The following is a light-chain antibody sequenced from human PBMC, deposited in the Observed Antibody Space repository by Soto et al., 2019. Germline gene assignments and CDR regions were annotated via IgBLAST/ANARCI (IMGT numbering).Light chain of an antibody. J-gene: IGKJ4*01. CDR2: DAS. CDR1: QGISSA. V-gene: IGKV1-13*02. Sequence: AIQLAQSPSSLSASVGDRVTITCRASQGISSALAWYQQKPDKPPELLIYDASSLKSGVPSRFNGSGSGTDFTLTISRLQPGDSANYYCQQFNTYPRTLTFGGGTKVEIQ. CDR3: QQFNTYPRTLT.